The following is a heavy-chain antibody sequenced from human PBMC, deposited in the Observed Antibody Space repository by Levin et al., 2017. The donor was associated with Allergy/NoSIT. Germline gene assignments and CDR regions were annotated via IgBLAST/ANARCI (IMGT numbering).Heavy chain of an antibody. CDR2: IIPIFGTA. V-gene: IGHV1-69*01. CDR1: GGTFSSYA. J-gene: IGHJ6*02. Sequence: KISCKASGGTFSSYAISWVRQAPGQGLEWMGGIIPIFGTANYAQKFQGRVTITADESTSTAYMGLSSLRSEDTAVYYCARDLWDDYGGNSGGDYYYGMDVWGQGTTVTVSS. D-gene: IGHD4-23*01. CDR3: ARDLWDDYGGNSGGDYYYGMDV.